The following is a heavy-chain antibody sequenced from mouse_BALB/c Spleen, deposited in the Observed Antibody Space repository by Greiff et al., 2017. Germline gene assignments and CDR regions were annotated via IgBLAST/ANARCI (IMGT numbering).Heavy chain of an antibody. Sequence: DVQLQESGAELVKPGASVKLSCTASGFNIKDTYMHWVKQRPEQGLEWIGRIDPANGNTKYDPKFQGKATITADTSSNTAYLQLSSLTSEDTAVYYCARGGNYVGWYFDVWGAGTTVTVSS. V-gene: IGHV14-3*02. CDR1: GFNIKDTY. CDR3: ARGGNYVGWYFDV. J-gene: IGHJ1*01. D-gene: IGHD2-1*01. CDR2: IDPANGNT.